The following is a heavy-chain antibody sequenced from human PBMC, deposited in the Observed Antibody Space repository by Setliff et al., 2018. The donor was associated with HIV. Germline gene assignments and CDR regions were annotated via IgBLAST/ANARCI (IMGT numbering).Heavy chain of an antibody. J-gene: IGHJ3*02. CDR1: GYSISSGYY. CDR2: IYHSGST. CDR3: ARVGGPGWAFDI. D-gene: IGHD2-15*01. Sequence: SETLSLTCAVSGYSISSGYYWGWIRQPPGKGLEWIGSIYHSGSTYYNPSLKSRVTISVDTSKNQFSLQLTSVTAADTAVYYCARVGGPGWAFDIWGQGTRVTVS. V-gene: IGHV4-38-2*01.